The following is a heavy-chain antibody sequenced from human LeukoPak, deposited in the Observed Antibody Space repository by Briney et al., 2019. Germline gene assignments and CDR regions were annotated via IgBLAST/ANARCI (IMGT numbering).Heavy chain of an antibody. J-gene: IGHJ4*02. CDR1: GFTVSSNY. Sequence: PGGSLRLSCAASGFTVSSNYMSWVRQAPGKGLEWVSVIYSGGSTYYTDSVKGRFTISRDNSKNTLYLQMNSLRAEDTAVYYCARGGSGSYYNPFDYWGQGTLVTVSS. CDR2: IYSGGST. D-gene: IGHD1-26*01. V-gene: IGHV3-66*01. CDR3: ARGGSGSYYNPFDY.